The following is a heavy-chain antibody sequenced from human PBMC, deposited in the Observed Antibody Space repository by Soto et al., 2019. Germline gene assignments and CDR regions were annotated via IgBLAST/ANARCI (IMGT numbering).Heavy chain of an antibody. CDR2: ISYDGSNK. V-gene: IGHV3-30*03. CDR1: GFTFSSYG. Sequence: GGSLRRSCEASGFTFSSYGMHWVRQAPGKGLEWVAVISYDGSNKYYADSVKGRFTISRDNSKNTLYLQMNRLSAEDTAVYYCARDQPKCQLSHGLYAIDVWGQGTTVTVSS. J-gene: IGHJ6*02. CDR3: ARDQPKCQLSHGLYAIDV. D-gene: IGHD2-2*01.